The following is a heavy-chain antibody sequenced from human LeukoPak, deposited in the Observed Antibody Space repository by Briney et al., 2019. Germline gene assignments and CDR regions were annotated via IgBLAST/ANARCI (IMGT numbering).Heavy chain of an antibody. V-gene: IGHV1-18*01. CDR3: ARGIVATITFDY. D-gene: IGHD5-12*01. CDR2: ISAYNGNT. CDR1: GGTFSSYA. Sequence: ASVKVSCKASGGTFSSYAISWVRQAPGQGLEWMGWISAYNGNTNYAQKLQGRVTMTTDTSTSTAYMELRSLRSDDTAVYYCARGIVATITFDYWGQGTLVTVSS. J-gene: IGHJ4*02.